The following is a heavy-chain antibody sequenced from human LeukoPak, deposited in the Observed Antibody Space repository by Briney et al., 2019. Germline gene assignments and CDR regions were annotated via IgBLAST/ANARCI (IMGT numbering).Heavy chain of an antibody. CDR2: IYYSGST. CDR1: GGSISSYY. Sequence: SETLSLTCTVSGGSISSYYWSWIRQPPGKGLEWIGYIYYSGSTNYNPSLKSRVTISVDTSKNQFSLKLSSVTAADTAVYYCARLPRGVWGSYVDYWGQGTLVTVSS. CDR3: ARLPRGVWGSYVDY. J-gene: IGHJ4*02. D-gene: IGHD3-16*01. V-gene: IGHV4-59*12.